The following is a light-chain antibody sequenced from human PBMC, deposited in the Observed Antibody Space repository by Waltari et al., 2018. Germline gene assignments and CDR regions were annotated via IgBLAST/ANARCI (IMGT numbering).Light chain of an antibody. J-gene: IGKJ4*02. V-gene: IGKV1-9*01. CDR3: QQLSTYPLT. CDR2: AAS. Sequence: DIQLTQSPSFLSVSVGDSVTITCRPSQGISSSLAWYQQKPGKAPNLLVYAASSLQSGVPSRFSGSGSGTEFTLTISSLQPEDFASYYCQQLSTYPLTIGGGTKVEIK. CDR1: QGISSS.